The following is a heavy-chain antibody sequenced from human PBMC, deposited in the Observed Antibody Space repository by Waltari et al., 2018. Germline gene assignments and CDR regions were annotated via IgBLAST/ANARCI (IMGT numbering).Heavy chain of an antibody. CDR2: IYPSGST. J-gene: IGHJ4*02. Sequence: QVQLQESGPGLVKPSETLSLTCAAPGSSISSGYYCGWIRQPPGKGLEWIGSIYPSGSTYYNPSLKSRVTISVDTSKNQFSLKLSSVTAADTAVYYCARLSFWSGYYYFDYWGQGTLVTVSS. CDR1: GSSISSGYY. V-gene: IGHV4-38-2*01. D-gene: IGHD3-3*01. CDR3: ARLSFWSGYYYFDY.